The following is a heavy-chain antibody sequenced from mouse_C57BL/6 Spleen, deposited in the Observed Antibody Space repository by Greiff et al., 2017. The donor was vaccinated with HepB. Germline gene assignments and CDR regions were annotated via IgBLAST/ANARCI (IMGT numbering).Heavy chain of an antibody. CDR2: ISSGSSTI. CDR1: GFTFSDYG. J-gene: IGHJ4*01. V-gene: IGHV5-17*01. D-gene: IGHD1-1*01. Sequence: EVKLQESGGGLVKPGGSLKLSCAASGFTFSDYGMHWVRQAPEKGLEWVAYISSGSSTIYYADTVKGRFTISRDNAKNTLFLQMTSLRSEDTAMYYCAGPHYYGTPMDYWGQGTSVTVSS. CDR3: AGPHYYGTPMDY.